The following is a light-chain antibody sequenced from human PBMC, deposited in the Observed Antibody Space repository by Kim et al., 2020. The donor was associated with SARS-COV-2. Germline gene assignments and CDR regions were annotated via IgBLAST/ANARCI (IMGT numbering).Light chain of an antibody. CDR1: QTIITY. J-gene: IGKJ1*01. Sequence: ASVGDRVTITCRASQTIITYLNWYQQRPGDAPDLLIFAASSLQSGVPSRFSGSGSGTDFTLTISSLQPEDFATYYCQQSYTAPWTFGQGTKVDIK. V-gene: IGKV1-39*01. CDR3: QQSYTAPWT. CDR2: AAS.